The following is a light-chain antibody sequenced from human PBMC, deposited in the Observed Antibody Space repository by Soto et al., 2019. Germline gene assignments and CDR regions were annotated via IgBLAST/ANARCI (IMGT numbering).Light chain of an antibody. V-gene: IGLV2-14*03. J-gene: IGLJ2*01. Sequence: QSALTQPASVSESPGQSITIPCTGTSSDVGGYNYVSWYQHHPGKAPKLLIYDVSNRPSGVSNRFSGSKSGNTASLTISGLHAEDEANYYCSSYTSSLTLLVFGGGTKVTVL. CDR1: SSDVGGYNY. CDR2: DVS. CDR3: SSYTSSLTLLV.